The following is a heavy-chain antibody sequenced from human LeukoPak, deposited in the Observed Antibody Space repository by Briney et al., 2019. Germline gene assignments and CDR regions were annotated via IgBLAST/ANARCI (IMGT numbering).Heavy chain of an antibody. CDR2: IKQDGGEK. J-gene: IGHJ1*01. D-gene: IGHD4-11*01. CDR3: AREDHSKYEH. Sequence: GGSLRLSYAAPGFPFSSYWMSWVRQAPGKGPEWVANIKQDGGEKYHVDSVKGRFTISRDNAKNSLYLEMSSLRAEDTAVYYCAREDHSKYEHWGQGTLVTVSS. V-gene: IGHV3-7*01. CDR1: GFPFSSYW.